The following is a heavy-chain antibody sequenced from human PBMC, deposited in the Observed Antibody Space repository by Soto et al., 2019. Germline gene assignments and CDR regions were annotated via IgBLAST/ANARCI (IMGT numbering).Heavy chain of an antibody. D-gene: IGHD2-21*02. CDR3: ASTVEAYCGGDCYYPYFQH. Sequence: SETLSLTCTVSGGSISSYYWSWIRQPPGKGLEWIGYIYYSGSTNYNPSLKSRVTISVDTSKNQFSLKLSSVTAADTAVYYCASTVEAYCGGDCYYPYFQHWGQGTLVTVSS. CDR1: GGSISSYY. CDR2: IYYSGST. V-gene: IGHV4-59*01. J-gene: IGHJ1*01.